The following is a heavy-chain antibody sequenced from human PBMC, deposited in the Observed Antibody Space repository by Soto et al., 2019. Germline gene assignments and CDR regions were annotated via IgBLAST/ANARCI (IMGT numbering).Heavy chain of an antibody. D-gene: IGHD6-19*01. CDR3: ARGRGYSSGWYWFDP. Sequence: SETLSLTCAVYGGSFSGYYWSWIRQPPGKGLEWIGEINHSGSTNYNPSLKRRVTISVDTPKNQFSLKLSSVTAADTAVYYCARGRGYSSGWYWFDPWGQGTLVTVSS. J-gene: IGHJ5*02. V-gene: IGHV4-34*01. CDR2: INHSGST. CDR1: GGSFSGYY.